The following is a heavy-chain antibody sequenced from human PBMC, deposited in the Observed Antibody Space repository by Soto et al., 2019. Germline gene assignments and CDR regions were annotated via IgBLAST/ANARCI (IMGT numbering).Heavy chain of an antibody. CDR2: IKDDGSKT. J-gene: IGHJ1*01. Sequence: GGSLRLSCEASGFIFKSYWMHWVRQAPGKGLEWVSYIKDDGSKTNFAESVRGRFTISRDNAKNMLFLQMDSLRVEDTAVYFCARDYHYYFDPGSGYFTLLHWGRGTLVTVYS. D-gene: IGHD3-3*01. CDR3: ARDYHYYFDPGSGYFTLLH. CDR1: GFIFKSYW. V-gene: IGHV3-74*01.